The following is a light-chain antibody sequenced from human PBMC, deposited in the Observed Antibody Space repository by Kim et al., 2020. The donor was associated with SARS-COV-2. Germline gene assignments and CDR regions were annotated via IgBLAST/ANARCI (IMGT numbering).Light chain of an antibody. CDR2: QDS. CDR1: KLGDKY. Sequence: SYELTQPPSESVSPGQTASITCSGDKLGDKYACWYQQKPGQSPVLVIYQDSKRPSGIPERFSGSNSGNTATLTISGTQAMDEADYYCQAWDSSTEVFGGG. J-gene: IGLJ3*02. V-gene: IGLV3-1*01. CDR3: QAWDSSTEV.